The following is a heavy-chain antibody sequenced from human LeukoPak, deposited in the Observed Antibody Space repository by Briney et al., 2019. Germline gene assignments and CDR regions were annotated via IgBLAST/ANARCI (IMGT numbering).Heavy chain of an antibody. V-gene: IGHV3-53*04. D-gene: IGHD3-3*02. J-gene: IGHJ4*02. Sequence: GGFLRLPCAASGFTVSSNFMSWVRQAPGKGLEWVSVIYSGGSTYYADSVKGRFTISRHNSKNTLYLQMNSLRAEDTAVYYCARLYGTFLEWSPYFDYWGQGTLVTVSS. CDR2: IYSGGST. CDR3: ARLYGTFLEWSPYFDY. CDR1: GFTVSSNF.